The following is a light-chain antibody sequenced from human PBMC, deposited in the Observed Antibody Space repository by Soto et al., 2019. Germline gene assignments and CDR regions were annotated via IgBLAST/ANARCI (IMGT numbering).Light chain of an antibody. Sequence: QPVLTQSPSASASLGASVKLTCTLSRGHSSYAIAWHQQKPEKGPRYLMKLNSDGSHNKGDGIPDRFSGSSSGAERYLIISSLQSEDEADYYCQTWGTGVVFGGGTKLTVL. V-gene: IGLV4-69*01. CDR3: QTWGTGVV. CDR1: RGHSSYA. J-gene: IGLJ2*01. CDR2: LNSDGSH.